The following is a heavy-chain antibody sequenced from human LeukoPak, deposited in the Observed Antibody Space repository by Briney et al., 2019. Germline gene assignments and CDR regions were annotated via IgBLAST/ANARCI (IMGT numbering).Heavy chain of an antibody. CDR3: AKDDRRAGYYGSGSYGY. CDR1: GFTFSSYA. V-gene: IGHV3-23*01. D-gene: IGHD3-10*01. J-gene: IGHJ4*02. Sequence: PGGSLRLSCAASGFTFSSYATSWVRQAPGKGLEWVSAISGSGGSTYYADSVKGRFTISRDNSKNTLYLQMNSLRAEDTAVYYCAKDDRRAGYYGSGSYGYWGQGTLVTVSS. CDR2: ISGSGGST.